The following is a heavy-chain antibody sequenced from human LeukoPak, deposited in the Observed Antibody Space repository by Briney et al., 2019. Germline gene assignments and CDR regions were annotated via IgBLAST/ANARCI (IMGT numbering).Heavy chain of an antibody. CDR3: ARETSQKGAHYMDV. CDR2: IYYSGST. J-gene: IGHJ6*03. CDR1: GGSISSSSYY. D-gene: IGHD3-16*01. V-gene: IGHV4-39*07. Sequence: RTSETLSLTCTVSGGSISSSSYYWGWIRQPPGKGLEWIGSIYYSGSTYYNPPLKSRVIISVDTSKNQFSLKLSSVTAADTAVYYCARETSQKGAHYMDVWGKGTTITISS.